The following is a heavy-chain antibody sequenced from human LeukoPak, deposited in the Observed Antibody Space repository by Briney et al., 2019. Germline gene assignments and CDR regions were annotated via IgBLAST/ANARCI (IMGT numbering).Heavy chain of an antibody. CDR1: GYSISSGYY. V-gene: IGHV4-38-2*02. CDR2: IYHSGST. CDR3: ARDQALWFGEGNAFDI. Sequence: SETLSLTCTVSGYSISSGYYWGWIRQPPGKGLEWIGSIYHSGSTYYNPSLKSRVTISVDTSKNQFSLKLSSVTAADTAVYYCARDQALWFGEGNAFDIWGQGTMVTVSS. D-gene: IGHD3-10*01. J-gene: IGHJ3*02.